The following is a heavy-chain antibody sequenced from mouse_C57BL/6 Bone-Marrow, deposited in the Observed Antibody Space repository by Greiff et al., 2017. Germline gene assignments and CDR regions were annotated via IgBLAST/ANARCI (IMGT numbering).Heavy chain of an antibody. CDR1: GFTFSDYG. J-gene: IGHJ1*03. CDR2: ISNLAYSI. Sequence: EVQLVESGGGLVQPGGSLKLSCAASGFTFSDYGMAWVRQAPRKGPEWVAFISNLAYSIYYADTVTGRFTISRENAKNTLYLEMSSLRSEDTAMYYCARRRWYFDVWGTGTTVTVSS. V-gene: IGHV5-15*01. CDR3: ARRRWYFDV.